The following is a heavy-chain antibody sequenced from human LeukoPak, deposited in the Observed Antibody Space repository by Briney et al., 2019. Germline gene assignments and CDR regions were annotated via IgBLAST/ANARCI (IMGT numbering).Heavy chain of an antibody. CDR3: AKALGRSGWYYYYYGMDV. CDR2: ISGSGDST. Sequence: PGGSLRLSCAASGFTFSSYAMSWVRQAPGKGLEWVSAISGSGDSTYYADSVKGRFTISRDNSMNTLYLQMNSLRAEDPAVYYCAKALGRSGWYYYYYGMDVWGQGTTVTVSS. CDR1: GFTFSSYA. V-gene: IGHV3-23*01. J-gene: IGHJ6*02. D-gene: IGHD6-19*01.